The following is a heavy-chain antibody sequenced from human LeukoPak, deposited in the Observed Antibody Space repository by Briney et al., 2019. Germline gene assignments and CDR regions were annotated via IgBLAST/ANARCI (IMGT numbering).Heavy chain of an antibody. CDR3: ARDRRGIAAAGLYYFYGMDV. CDR1: GYSFTSNY. V-gene: IGHV1-46*01. CDR2: IYPRDGST. J-gene: IGHJ6*02. Sequence: GASVKVSCKASGYSFTSNYIHWVRQAPGQGLEWMGMIYPRDGSTSYAQKFQGRVTVTRDTSTGTVHMELSSLRSEDTAVYYCARDRRGIAAAGLYYFYGMDVWGQGTTVTVSS. D-gene: IGHD6-13*01.